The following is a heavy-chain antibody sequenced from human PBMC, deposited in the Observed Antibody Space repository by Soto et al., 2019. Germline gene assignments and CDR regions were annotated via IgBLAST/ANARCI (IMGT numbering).Heavy chain of an antibody. CDR2: CITVFETA. D-gene: IGHD6-13*01. J-gene: IGHJ4*02. Sequence: QVQLEQSGAEVKKPGSSLKVSCTASGGTFTSFAISWLRQAPGQGLEWMGGCITVFETAHYAQKFQDRVTFTADKSTSTAYMALSNLTSEDTAVYDCAKIGTYSDSWYDYYFDSWVQGPLVIVSS. CDR1: GGTFTSFA. CDR3: AKIGTYSDSWYDYYFDS. V-gene: IGHV1-69*06.